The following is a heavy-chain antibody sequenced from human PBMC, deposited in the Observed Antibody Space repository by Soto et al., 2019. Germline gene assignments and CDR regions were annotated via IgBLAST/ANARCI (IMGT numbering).Heavy chain of an antibody. CDR1: GYSFTNYW. V-gene: IGHV5-51*01. D-gene: IGHD2-2*01. CDR3: ARVSRENQRNWFDP. Sequence: GESLKISCKGSGYSFTNYWICWVRQMPGKGLEWMXIXYXXXSXTXXXPXXXXQVTISADKSISTAYLQWRSLKASDTAMYYCARVSRENQRNWFDPWGQGTPVTVSS. J-gene: IGHJ5*02. CDR2: XYXXXSXT.